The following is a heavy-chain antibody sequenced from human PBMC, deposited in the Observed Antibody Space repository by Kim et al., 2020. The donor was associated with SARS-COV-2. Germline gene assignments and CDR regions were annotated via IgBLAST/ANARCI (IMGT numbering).Heavy chain of an antibody. V-gene: IGHV3-48*03. CDR2: ISSSGSTI. CDR3: ARDPPHYYYYYMDV. J-gene: IGHJ6*03. Sequence: GGSLRLSCAASGFTFSSYEMNWVRQAPGKGLEWVSYISSSGSTIYYADSVKGRFTISRDNAKNSLYLQMNSLRAEDTAVYYCARDPPHYYYYYMDVWGKGTTVTVSS. CDR1: GFTFSSYE.